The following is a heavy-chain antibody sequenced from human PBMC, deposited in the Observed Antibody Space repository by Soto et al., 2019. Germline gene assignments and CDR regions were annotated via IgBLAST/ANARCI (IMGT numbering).Heavy chain of an antibody. CDR1: GFTFSSYD. D-gene: IGHD2-8*01. V-gene: IGHV3-13*01. CDR3: ARSSRIYCTNGVCYYYYYMDV. CDR2: IGTAGVT. Sequence: GGSLRLSCAASGFTFSSYDMHWVRQATGKGLEWVSAIGTAGVTNYPGSVKGRFTISRENANNSLYLQMNSLRAGDTAVYYCARSSRIYCTNGVCYYYYYMDVWGKGTTVTVSS. J-gene: IGHJ6*03.